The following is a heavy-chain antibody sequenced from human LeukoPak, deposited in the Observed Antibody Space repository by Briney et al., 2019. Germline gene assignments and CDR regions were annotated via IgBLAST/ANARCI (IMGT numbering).Heavy chain of an antibody. CDR1: GGSFSGYY. D-gene: IGHD3-10*01. J-gene: IGHJ5*02. V-gene: IGHV4-34*01. Sequence: PSETLSLTCAVYGGSFSGYYWSWIRQPPGKGLEWIGEINHSGSTNYNPSLKSRVTISVDTSKNQFSLQLSSVTAADTAVYYCARMTKKRITMVRGVRNTFDPWGQGTLVTVSS. CDR3: ARMTKKRITMVRGVRNTFDP. CDR2: INHSGST.